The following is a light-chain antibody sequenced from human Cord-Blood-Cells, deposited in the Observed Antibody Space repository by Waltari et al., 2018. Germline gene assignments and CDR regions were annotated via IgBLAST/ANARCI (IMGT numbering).Light chain of an antibody. J-gene: IGKJ3*01. CDR1: QSVRSN. CDR2: GAS. CDR3: QQYNNWPFT. V-gene: IGKV3-15*01. Sequence: EIVMTQSPATLSVSPGERATLSCRASQSVRSNLAWYQQKPGQAPRLLIYGASTTATGIPARFRGSGSGTEFTLTISSLQSEDFAVYYCQQYNNWPFTFGPGTKVDIK.